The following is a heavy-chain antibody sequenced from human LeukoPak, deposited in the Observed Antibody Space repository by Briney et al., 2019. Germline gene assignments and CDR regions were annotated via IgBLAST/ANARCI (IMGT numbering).Heavy chain of an antibody. J-gene: IGHJ4*02. V-gene: IGHV3-7*01. CDR2: SKVDGSEK. D-gene: IGHD1-26*01. CDR3: ARARSGSYDYFDY. Sequence: PGGPLRPPGAALDTGFPISGMTGGGRCPGKGRGGLGTSKVDGSEKYYVDSVKSRFSISRDTAKTSLYLQMNSLRAEDTAVYYCARARSGSYDYFDYWGQGTLVTVSS. CDR1: DTGFPISG.